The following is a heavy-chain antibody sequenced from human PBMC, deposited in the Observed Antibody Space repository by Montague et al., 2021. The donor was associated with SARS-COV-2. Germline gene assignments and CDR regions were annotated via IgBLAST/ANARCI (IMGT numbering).Heavy chain of an antibody. CDR3: AKGYYYDTSGYLHPFDY. Sequence: SLRLSCAASGFTFRSYGMSWVRQAPGKGLEWVSGITGSGGSTYYADSVKGRFTISRDSSKNTLYLQMNSLRAEDTAVYYCAKGYYYDTSGYLHPFDYWGQGTLVTVSS. J-gene: IGHJ4*02. CDR2: ITGSGGST. CDR1: GFTFRSYG. V-gene: IGHV3-23*01. D-gene: IGHD3-22*01.